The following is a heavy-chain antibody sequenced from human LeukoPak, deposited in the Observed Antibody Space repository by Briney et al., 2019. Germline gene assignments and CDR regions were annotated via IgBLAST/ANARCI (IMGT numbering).Heavy chain of an antibody. V-gene: IGHV4-39*07. CDR3: ARSPPSNDAFDI. CDR2: IYYSGGT. Sequence: PSETLSLTCTVSGGSISSSSYYWGWIRQPPGKGLEWIGSIYYSGGTYYNPSLKSRVTISVDTSKNQFSLKLSSVTAADTAVYYCARSPPSNDAFDIWGQGTMVTVSS. CDR1: GGSISSSSYY. J-gene: IGHJ3*02.